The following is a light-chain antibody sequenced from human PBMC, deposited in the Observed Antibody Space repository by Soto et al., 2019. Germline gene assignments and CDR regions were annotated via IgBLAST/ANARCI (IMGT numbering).Light chain of an antibody. CDR3: QQTYDTPFT. Sequence: DIQMTQSPSSLSASVGDRVTISCRASQSISTYLSWYQQKPGQAPKVLIYAASRLERGVPSRFSGSGSVTYFALTVSSLQPEDFATYYCQQTYDTPFTFGPGTTV. V-gene: IGKV1-39*01. CDR1: QSISTY. J-gene: IGKJ3*01. CDR2: AAS.